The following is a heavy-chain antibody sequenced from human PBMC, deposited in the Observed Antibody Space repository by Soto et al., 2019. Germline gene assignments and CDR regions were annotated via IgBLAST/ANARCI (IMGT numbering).Heavy chain of an antibody. V-gene: IGHV5-51*01. Sequence: GESLKICCKGAGYSFTSYWSGWVRKMHGKGLEWMGIIYPGDSDTRYSPSFQGQVTISADKSISTAYLQWSSLKASDTAMYYCARGGGYSGYDCMDHWGQGTLVTVSS. CDR1: GYSFTSYW. CDR3: ARGGGYSGYDCMDH. J-gene: IGHJ4*02. D-gene: IGHD5-12*01. CDR2: IYPGDSDT.